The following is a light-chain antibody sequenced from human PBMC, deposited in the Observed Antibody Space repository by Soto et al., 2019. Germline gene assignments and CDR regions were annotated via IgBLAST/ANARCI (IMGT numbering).Light chain of an antibody. CDR3: QQSYSSPLT. Sequence: DIGMTQSPDSLAVSLGERATINCKSSQSGLHNSYNNNYLAWYQQKPGHPPKVLIYWASTRASGVPDRFSGRGSGTDITLTISDLQAEDVAVYYCQQSYSSPLTFGGGTKVEIK. J-gene: IGKJ4*01. V-gene: IGKV4-1*01. CDR2: WAS. CDR1: QSGLHNSYNNNY.